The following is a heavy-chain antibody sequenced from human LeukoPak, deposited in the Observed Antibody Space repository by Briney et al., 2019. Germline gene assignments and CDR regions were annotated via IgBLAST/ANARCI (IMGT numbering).Heavy chain of an antibody. Sequence: GGSLRLSCAASGFTFSSYGMHWVRQAPGKGLEWVAVISYDGSNKYYAGSVKGRFTISRDNSKNTLYLQMNSLRAEDTAVYYCANLLRWEPYWGQGTLVTVSS. D-gene: IGHD4-23*01. CDR2: ISYDGSNK. V-gene: IGHV3-30*18. J-gene: IGHJ4*02. CDR3: ANLLRWEPY. CDR1: GFTFSSYG.